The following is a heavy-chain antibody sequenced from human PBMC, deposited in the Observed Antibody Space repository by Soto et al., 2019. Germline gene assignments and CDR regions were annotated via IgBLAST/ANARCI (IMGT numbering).Heavy chain of an antibody. J-gene: IGHJ6*02. CDR2: IKSKTDGGTT. D-gene: IGHD2-21*02. CDR3: TTRTYCGGDCYPLGYYGMDV. CDR1: GFTFSNAW. Sequence: GGSLRLSCAASGFTFSNAWMNWVRQAPGKGLEWVGRIKSKTDGGTTDYAAPVKGRFTISRDDSKNTLYLQMNSLKTEDTAMYYCTTRTYCGGDCYPLGYYGMDVWGQGTTVTVSS. V-gene: IGHV3-15*07.